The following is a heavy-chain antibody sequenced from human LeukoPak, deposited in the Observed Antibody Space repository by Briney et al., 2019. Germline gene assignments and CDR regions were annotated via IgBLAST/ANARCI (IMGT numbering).Heavy chain of an antibody. D-gene: IGHD1-7*01. Sequence: ASVKVSCTASGYTFTSYGISWVRQAPGQGLEWMGWISVYNGNTNYAQKVQGRVTMTTDTSTSTAYMELRSLRSDDTAVYYCARVATGTTYFDYWGQGTLVTVSS. V-gene: IGHV1-18*01. J-gene: IGHJ4*02. CDR2: ISVYNGNT. CDR3: ARVATGTTYFDY. CDR1: GYTFTSYG.